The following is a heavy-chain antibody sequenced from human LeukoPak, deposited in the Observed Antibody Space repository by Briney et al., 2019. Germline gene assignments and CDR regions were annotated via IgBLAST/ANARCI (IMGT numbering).Heavy chain of an antibody. D-gene: IGHD6-25*01. V-gene: IGHV3-74*01. Sequence: GGSLRLSCAASGFTFSSYWMHWVRQAPGKGLVWVSRINSDGSSTSYADSVKGRFTISRDNAKNTLYLQMNSLRAEDTAVYYCARVRRQRSQLDNWGQGTLVTASS. CDR2: INSDGSST. CDR3: ARVRRQRSQLDN. CDR1: GFTFSSYW. J-gene: IGHJ4*02.